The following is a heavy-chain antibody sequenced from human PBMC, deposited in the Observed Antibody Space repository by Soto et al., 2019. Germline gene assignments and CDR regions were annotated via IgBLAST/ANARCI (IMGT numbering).Heavy chain of an antibody. D-gene: IGHD6-19*01. CDR3: VLMPGIPVAFDY. Sequence: GGSLRLWCAASVFTFSSYAMRWVRQAPGKGIEWVSAISGSGGSTCYADSVKGRFTISRDNSKNTLYLQMNSLRAEDTAVYYCVLMPGIPVAFDYWGQGTLVTVSS. J-gene: IGHJ4*02. CDR2: ISGSGGST. V-gene: IGHV3-23*01. CDR1: VFTFSSYA.